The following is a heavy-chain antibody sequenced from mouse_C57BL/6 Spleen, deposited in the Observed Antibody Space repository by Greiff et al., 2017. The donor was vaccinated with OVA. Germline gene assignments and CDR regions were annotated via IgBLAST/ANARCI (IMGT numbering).Heavy chain of an antibody. CDR1: GYTFTDYY. J-gene: IGHJ3*01. CDR3: ARSAQELFAY. CDR2: INPNNGGT. D-gene: IGHD3-2*02. V-gene: IGHV1-26*01. Sequence: EVQLQQSGPELVKPGASVKISCKASGYTFTDYYMNWVKQSHGKSLEWIGDINPNNGGTSYNQKFKGKATLTVDKSSSTAYMELRSLTSEDSAVYYCARSAQELFAYWGQGTLVTVSA.